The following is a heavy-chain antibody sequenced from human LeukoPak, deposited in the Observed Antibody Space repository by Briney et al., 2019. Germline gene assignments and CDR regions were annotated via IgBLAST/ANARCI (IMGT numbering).Heavy chain of an antibody. D-gene: IGHD3-22*01. CDR1: GFTFSSYS. J-gene: IGHJ3*02. CDR2: ISSSSSYI. V-gene: IGHV3-21*01. CDR3: ARTYYYDSSGYYSPRWAFDI. Sequence: GSLRLSCAASGFTFSSYSMNWVRQAPGKGLEWVSSISSSSSYICYADSVKGRFTISRDNAKNSLYLQMNSLRAEDTAVYYCARTYYYDSSGYYSPRWAFDIWGQGTMVTVSS.